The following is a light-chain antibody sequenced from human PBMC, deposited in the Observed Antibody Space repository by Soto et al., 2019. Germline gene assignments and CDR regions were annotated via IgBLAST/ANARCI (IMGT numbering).Light chain of an antibody. CDR1: QSVSSSY. J-gene: IGKJ1*01. Sequence: EIVLTQSPGTLSLSPGERATLSCRASQSVSSSYLAWYQQKPGQAPRLLIYGASSRATGIPDRFSGSGSGTDFTLTISRLEPEDFAVYYCQPYGSPTTFGQGTKVEIK. CDR3: QPYGSPTT. V-gene: IGKV3-20*01. CDR2: GAS.